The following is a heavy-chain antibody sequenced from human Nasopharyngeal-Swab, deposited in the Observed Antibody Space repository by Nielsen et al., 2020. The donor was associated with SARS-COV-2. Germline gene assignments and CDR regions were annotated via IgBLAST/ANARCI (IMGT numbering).Heavy chain of an antibody. CDR1: GYTFTGYY. J-gene: IGHJ4*02. CDR2: IIPILGIA. D-gene: IGHD3-3*01. CDR3: ARVGTYYDFWSGSTIASYFDY. V-gene: IGHV1-69*04. Sequence: SVKVSCKASGYTFTGYYMHWVRQAPGQGLEWMGRIIPILGIANYAQKFQGRVTITADKSTSTAYMELSSLRSEDTAVYYCARVGTYYDFWSGSTIASYFDYWGQGTLVTVSS.